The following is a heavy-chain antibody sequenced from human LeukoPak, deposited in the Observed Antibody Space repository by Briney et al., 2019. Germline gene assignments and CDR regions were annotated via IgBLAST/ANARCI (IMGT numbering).Heavy chain of an antibody. CDR3: ARDAAAGGGYFDY. CDR1: GFTFSSYA. J-gene: IGHJ4*02. Sequence: GGSLRLSCAASGFTFSSYAMHWVRQAPGKGLEWVAVISSDESSKYYADSVKGRFTISRDNSKNTLYVQMNSLRAEDTAVYYCARDAAAGGGYFDYWGQGTLVTVSS. CDR2: ISSDESSK. D-gene: IGHD6-13*01. V-gene: IGHV3-30*04.